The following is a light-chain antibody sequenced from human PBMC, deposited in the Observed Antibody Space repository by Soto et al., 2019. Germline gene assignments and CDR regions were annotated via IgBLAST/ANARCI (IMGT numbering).Light chain of an antibody. J-gene: IGKJ4*01. Sequence: EILLTQSPGTLSLSPGESGTLSCRAGQALSSSSLAWYQQKPGQAPRLLIYGASTRASGIPDRFSGGGSGTDFTLTISRLEPEDFAVYYCHHYGSSPLTFGGGTKVEI. V-gene: IGKV3-20*01. CDR2: GAS. CDR1: QALSSSS. CDR3: HHYGSSPLT.